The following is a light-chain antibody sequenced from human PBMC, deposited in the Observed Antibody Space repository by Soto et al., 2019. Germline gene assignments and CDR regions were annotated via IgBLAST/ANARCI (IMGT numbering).Light chain of an antibody. Sequence: SYELTQTPSVSVSAGQTASLTCSGDELKNKYICWYQQKAGQSPVLVIYQDTKRPSGIPERFSGSNSGNTATLTISGTQAMDEADYYCQAWDSSTWVFGGGTKLTVL. CDR1: ELKNKY. J-gene: IGLJ3*02. CDR2: QDT. V-gene: IGLV3-1*01. CDR3: QAWDSSTWV.